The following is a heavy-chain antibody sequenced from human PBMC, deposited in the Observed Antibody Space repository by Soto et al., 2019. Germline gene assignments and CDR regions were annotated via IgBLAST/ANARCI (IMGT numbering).Heavy chain of an antibody. CDR2: FDPEDGET. Sequence: VSVKGSCKVSGYTLTELSMHWVRQTQGKGLEWMGGFDPEDGETIYAQKFQGRVTMTEDTSTDTAYMELSSLRSEDTAVYYCATATYYDFWSPDAFDIWGRGTMVTVSS. CDR3: ATATYYDFWSPDAFDI. CDR1: GYTLTELS. J-gene: IGHJ3*02. V-gene: IGHV1-24*01. D-gene: IGHD3-3*01.